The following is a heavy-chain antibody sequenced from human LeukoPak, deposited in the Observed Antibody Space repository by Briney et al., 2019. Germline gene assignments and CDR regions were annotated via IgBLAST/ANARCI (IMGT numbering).Heavy chain of an antibody. CDR3: AREPTGGAHDY. CDR2: INPSGGST. J-gene: IGHJ4*02. V-gene: IGHV1-46*01. CDR1: GYTFTSYY. Sequence: ASVKVSRKASGYTFTSYYMHWVRQAPRQGLEWMGIINPSGGSTSYAQKFQGRVTMTRDTSTSTVYMELSSLRSEDTAVYYCAREPTGGAHDYWGQGTLVTVSS. D-gene: IGHD1-26*01.